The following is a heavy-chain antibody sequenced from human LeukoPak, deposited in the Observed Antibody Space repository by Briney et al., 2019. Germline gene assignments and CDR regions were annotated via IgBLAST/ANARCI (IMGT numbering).Heavy chain of an antibody. V-gene: IGHV4-59*01. Sequence: SETLSLTCTVSGGSISSYYWSWIRQPPGKGLEWIGYIYYSGSTNYNPSLKSRVTISVDTSKNQFSLKLSSVTAADTAVYHCAGEPPRRQLWLYGMDVWGQGTTVTVSS. CDR3: AGEPPRRQLWLYGMDV. J-gene: IGHJ6*02. D-gene: IGHD5-18*01. CDR2: IYYSGST. CDR1: GGSISSYY.